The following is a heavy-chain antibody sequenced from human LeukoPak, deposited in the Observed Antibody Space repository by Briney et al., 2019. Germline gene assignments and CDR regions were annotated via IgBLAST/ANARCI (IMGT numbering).Heavy chain of an antibody. V-gene: IGHV3-53*04. D-gene: IGHD3-22*01. CDR1: GIIVSTNY. Sequence: QTGTSLRLSCAASGIIVSTNYMSWVRQAPGKGLEWVSVIYSGGSTYYADSVKGRFTISRHNSKNTLYLQMNSLKTEDTAVYYCARATYYYDSSAYYFDYWGQGTLVTVSS. J-gene: IGHJ4*02. CDR3: ARATYYYDSSAYYFDY. CDR2: IYSGGST.